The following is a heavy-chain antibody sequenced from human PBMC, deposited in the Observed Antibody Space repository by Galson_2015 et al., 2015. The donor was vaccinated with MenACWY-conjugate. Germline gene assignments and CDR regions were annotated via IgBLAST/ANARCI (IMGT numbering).Heavy chain of an antibody. J-gene: IGHJ4*02. V-gene: IGHV3-74*01. CDR2: IKTNGTYA. Sequence: SLRLSCAASGFTFSDYWMHWVRHAPGKGLVWVARIKTNGTYANYADSVQGRSIISRDNAKNTLDLQISSLGAEDTAVYFCIRDNHRWSFDYWGQGTLVTVSS. CDR1: GFTFSDYW. CDR3: IRDNHRWSFDY. D-gene: IGHD1-14*01.